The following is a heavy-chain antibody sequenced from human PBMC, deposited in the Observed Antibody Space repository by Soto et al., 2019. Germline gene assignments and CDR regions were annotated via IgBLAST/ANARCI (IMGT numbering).Heavy chain of an antibody. Sequence: VASVKVSCKASGGTFSSYAISWVRQAPGQGLEWMGGIIPIFGTANYAQKLQGRVTITADESTSTAYMELSSLRSEDTAVYYCATYPAANYDYWSGPAFDYCGQATLVTVSS. CDR3: ATYPAANYDYWSGPAFDY. V-gene: IGHV1-69*13. J-gene: IGHJ4*02. CDR2: IIPIFGTA. D-gene: IGHD3-3*01. CDR1: GGTFSSYA.